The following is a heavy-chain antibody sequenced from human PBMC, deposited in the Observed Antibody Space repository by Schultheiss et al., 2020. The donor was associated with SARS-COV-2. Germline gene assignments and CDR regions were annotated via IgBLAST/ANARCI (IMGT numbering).Heavy chain of an antibody. Sequence: SETLSLTCAVYGGSFSGYYWSWIRQPPGKGLEWIGSIYYSGSTYYNPSLKSRVTISVDTSKNQFSLKLSSVTAADTALYYCAGGVRWLAFDYWGQGTLVTVSS. V-gene: IGHV4-34*01. CDR3: AGGVRWLAFDY. CDR1: GGSFSGYY. J-gene: IGHJ4*02. D-gene: IGHD6-19*01. CDR2: IYYSGST.